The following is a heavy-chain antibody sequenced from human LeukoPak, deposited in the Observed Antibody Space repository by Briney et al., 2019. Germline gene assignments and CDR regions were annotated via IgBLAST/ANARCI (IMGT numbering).Heavy chain of an antibody. J-gene: IGHJ4*02. Sequence: SETLSLTCTVSGDSINTYYWSWIRQPPGKGLEWIGYIYYSGSTDYNPSLNSRVTMSADTSKSQLSLKLSSVTAADTAVYYCARVDAYGCERFDSWGQGALVTVSS. CDR1: GDSINTYY. CDR3: ARVDAYGCERFDS. D-gene: IGHD3-10*01. CDR2: IYYSGST. V-gene: IGHV4-59*01.